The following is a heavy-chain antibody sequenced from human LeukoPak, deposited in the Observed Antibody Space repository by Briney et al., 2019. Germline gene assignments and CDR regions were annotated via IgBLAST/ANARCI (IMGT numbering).Heavy chain of an antibody. D-gene: IGHD4-11*01. CDR2: INPNSGGT. CDR3: ARYSTVKSHGSYYYGMDV. V-gene: IGHV1-2*02. J-gene: IGHJ6*02. CDR1: GYTFTGYY. Sequence: ASVKVSCKASGYTFTGYYMHWVRQAPGQGLEWMGWINPNSGGTNYAQKFQGRVTMTRDTSISTAYMELSRLRFDDTAVYYCARYSTVKSHGSYYYGMDVWGQGTTVTVSS.